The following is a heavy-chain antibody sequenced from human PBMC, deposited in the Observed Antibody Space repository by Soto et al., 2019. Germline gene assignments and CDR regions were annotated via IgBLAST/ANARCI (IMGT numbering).Heavy chain of an antibody. J-gene: IGHJ6*02. CDR2: IYYSGST. D-gene: IGHD6-6*01. V-gene: IGHV4-39*01. CDR1: GGSISSSSYY. CDR3: ARHGVAARPGYYYYYGMDV. Sequence: SETLSLTCTVSGGSISSSSYYWGWIRQPPGKGLEWIGSIYYSGSTYYNPSLKSRVTISVDTSKNQFSLKLSSVTAADTAVYYCARHGVAARPGYYYYYGMDVWGQGTTVTVSS.